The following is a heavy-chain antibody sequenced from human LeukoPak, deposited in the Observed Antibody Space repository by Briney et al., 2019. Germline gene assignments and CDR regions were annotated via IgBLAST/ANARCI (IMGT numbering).Heavy chain of an antibody. D-gene: IGHD1-1*01. J-gene: IGHJ4*02. Sequence: GGSLRLSCAASGFTFSSYAMSWVRQAPGKGLEWVSVISGNGGTTYYRDSVKGRFTTSRDNSKNTLYLQMNSLRAEDTAVYYCAKDGTTTITFDYWGQGALVTVSS. V-gene: IGHV3-23*01. CDR2: ISGNGGTT. CDR3: AKDGTTTITFDY. CDR1: GFTFSSYA.